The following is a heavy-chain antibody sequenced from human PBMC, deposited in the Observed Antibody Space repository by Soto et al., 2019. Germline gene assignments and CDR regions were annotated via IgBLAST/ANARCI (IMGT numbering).Heavy chain of an antibody. D-gene: IGHD6-13*01. CDR1: GFSFSTYA. CDR3: AKDPCSSWYCKYFEY. Sequence: EVQLLESGGGLVQPGESLRLSCAGSGFSFSTYAMNWVRQSPGKGLEWVSGISAHDGGTYYADSVRGRFTISRDNSKNTGYLQMNSLRAEDTAVYYCAKDPCSSWYCKYFEYWGQGTLVTVSS. V-gene: IGHV3-23*01. J-gene: IGHJ4*02. CDR2: ISAHDGGT.